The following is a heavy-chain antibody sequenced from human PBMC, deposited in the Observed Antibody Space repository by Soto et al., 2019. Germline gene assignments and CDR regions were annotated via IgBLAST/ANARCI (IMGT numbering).Heavy chain of an antibody. CDR2: ISYDGSNK. CDR1: GFTFSSYA. CDR3: ARVEDVVVVAATDYYYGMDV. J-gene: IGHJ6*02. Sequence: GGSLRLSCAASGFTFSSYAMHWVRQAPGKGLEWVAVISYDGSNKYYADSVKGRFTISRDNSKNTLYLQMNSLRAEDTAVYYCARVEDVVVVAATDYYYGMDVWGQGTTVTVS. D-gene: IGHD2-15*01. V-gene: IGHV3-30-3*01.